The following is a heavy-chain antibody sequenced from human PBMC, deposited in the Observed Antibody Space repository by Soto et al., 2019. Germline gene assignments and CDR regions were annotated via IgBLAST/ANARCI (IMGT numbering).Heavy chain of an antibody. D-gene: IGHD3-16*02. J-gene: IGHJ2*01. CDR2: ISESGHHT. CDR1: GFPSSTYA. CDR3: TKSDGCGGGACYTGTYYYFDV. V-gene: IGHV3-23*01. Sequence: PGGSLRLSCAASGFPSSTYALNWVRQAPGKGPEWVSTISESGHHTHYADSVKGRFTIPRDKSKNTLSLQMNSPRVDDTAIYYCTKSDGCGGGACYTGTYYYFDVWGRGTLVTVSS.